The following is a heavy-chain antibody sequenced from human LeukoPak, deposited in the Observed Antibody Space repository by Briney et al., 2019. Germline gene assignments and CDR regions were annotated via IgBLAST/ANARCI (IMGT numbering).Heavy chain of an antibody. V-gene: IGHV4-31*03. D-gene: IGHD3-22*01. CDR1: GGSISSGGYY. CDR3: ARDSYDSSGYYYEPLNY. J-gene: IGHJ4*02. Sequence: SETLSLTCTVSGGSISSGGYYWSWIRQHPGKGLEWIGYIYYSGSTYYNPSLKSRVTISVDTSKNQFSLKLSSVTAADTAVYYCARDSYDSSGYYYEPLNYWGQGTLVTVSS. CDR2: IYYSGST.